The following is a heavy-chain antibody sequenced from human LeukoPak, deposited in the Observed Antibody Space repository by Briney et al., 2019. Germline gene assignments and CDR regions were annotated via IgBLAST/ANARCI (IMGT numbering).Heavy chain of an antibody. J-gene: IGHJ5*02. CDR1: GYTFTGYY. CDR2: INPNSGGT. D-gene: IGHD4-23*01. Sequence: ASVKVSCKASGYTFTGYYMHWVRQAPGQGLEWMGWINPNSGGTNYAQKFQGRVTMTRDTSISTAYMELSRLRSDATAVYYCARDHDYGGNSEPWGQGTLVTVSS. CDR3: ARDHDYGGNSEP. V-gene: IGHV1-2*02.